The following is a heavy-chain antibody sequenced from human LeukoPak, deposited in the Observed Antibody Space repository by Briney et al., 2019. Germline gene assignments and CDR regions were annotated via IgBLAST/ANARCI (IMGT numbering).Heavy chain of an antibody. CDR3: AKGVGYGGMDV. J-gene: IGHJ6*02. Sequence: GGSLRLSCAASGFAFSGYGMHWVRQAPGKGLEWVAVISYDGHNEYYADSVKGRFTISRDNSKNTVYVQMNSLRAEDTAVYYCAKGVGYGGMDVWGQGTTVTVSS. CDR2: ISYDGHNE. V-gene: IGHV3-30*18. D-gene: IGHD2-8*01. CDR1: GFAFSGYG.